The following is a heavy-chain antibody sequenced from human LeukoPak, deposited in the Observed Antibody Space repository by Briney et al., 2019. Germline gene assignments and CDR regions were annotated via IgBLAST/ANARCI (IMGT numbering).Heavy chain of an antibody. CDR1: GGTFSSYA. CDR2: IIPIFGTA. CDR3: ARDRPPPYCSGGSCQAAPRYFDY. J-gene: IGHJ4*02. D-gene: IGHD2-15*01. Sequence: SVKVSCKASGGTFSSYAISWVRQAPGQGLEWMGGIIPIFGTAHYAQKFQGRVTITADESTSTAYMELSSLRSEDTAVYYCARDRPPPYCSGGSCQAAPRYFDYWGQGTLVTVSS. V-gene: IGHV1-69*13.